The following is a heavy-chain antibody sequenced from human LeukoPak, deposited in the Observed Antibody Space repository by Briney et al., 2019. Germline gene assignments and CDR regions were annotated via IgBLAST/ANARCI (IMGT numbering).Heavy chain of an antibody. D-gene: IGHD5-24*01. Sequence: ASVKVSCKASGGTFSSYAISWVRQAPGQGLEWMGWMNPNSGNTGYAQKFQGRVTMTRNTSISTAYMELSSLRSEDTAVYYCARDSSPQDGYNDAFDIWGQGTMVTVSS. V-gene: IGHV1-8*02. CDR1: GGTFSSYA. J-gene: IGHJ3*02. CDR2: MNPNSGNT. CDR3: ARDSSPQDGYNDAFDI.